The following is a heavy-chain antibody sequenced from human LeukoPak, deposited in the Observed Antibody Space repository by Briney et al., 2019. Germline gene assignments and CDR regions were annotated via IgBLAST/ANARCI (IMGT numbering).Heavy chain of an antibody. D-gene: IGHD3-10*01. CDR3: ARGHPFAMVRRVNWFDP. J-gene: IGHJ5*02. CDR2: INHSGST. Sequence: SETLSLTCAVYGGSFSGYYWSWIRQPPGKGLEWIGEINHSGSTNYNPSLKSRVTISVDTSKNQFSLKLSSVTAADTAVYYCARGHPFAMVRRVNWFDPWGQGTLVTVSS. V-gene: IGHV4-34*01. CDR1: GGSFSGYY.